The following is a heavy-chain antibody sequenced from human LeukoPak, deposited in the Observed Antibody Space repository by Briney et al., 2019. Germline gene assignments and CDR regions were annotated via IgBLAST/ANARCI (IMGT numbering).Heavy chain of an antibody. V-gene: IGHV1-69*04. J-gene: IGHJ6*03. CDR3: ARGPQDYGGNSGGYYYYYMDV. CDR1: GGTFSSYA. CDR2: IIPILGIA. D-gene: IGHD4-23*01. Sequence: ASVKVSCKASGGTFSSYAISWVRQAPGQGLEWMGRIIPILGIANYAQKFQGRVTITADKSTSTAYMELSSLRSEDTAVYYCARGPQDYGGNSGGYYYYYMDVWGKGTTVTVSS.